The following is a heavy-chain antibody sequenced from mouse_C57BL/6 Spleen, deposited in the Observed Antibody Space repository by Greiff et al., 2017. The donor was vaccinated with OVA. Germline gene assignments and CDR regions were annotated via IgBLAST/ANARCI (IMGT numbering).Heavy chain of an antibody. CDR1: GYTFTSYW. D-gene: IGHD1-1*01. J-gene: IGHJ1*03. CDR2: IDPSDSYT. Sequence: VQLQQPGAELVMPGASVKLSCKASGYTFTSYWMHWVKQRPGQGLEWIGEIDPSDSYTNYNQKFKGKSTLTVDKSSSTAYMQLSSLTSEDSAVDYCARRGYGSSFWYFDVWGTGTTVTVSS. CDR3: ARRGYGSSFWYFDV. V-gene: IGHV1-69*01.